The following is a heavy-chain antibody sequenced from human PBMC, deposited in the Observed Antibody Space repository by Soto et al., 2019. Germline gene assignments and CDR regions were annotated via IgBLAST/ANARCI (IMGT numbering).Heavy chain of an antibody. CDR3: ARDRAGSGSYQPFYYYYGMDV. CDR2: ISYDGSNK. CDR1: GFTFSSYA. Sequence: GGSLRLSCAASGFTFSSYAMHWVRQAPGKGLEWVAVISYDGSNKYYADSVKGRFTISRDNSKNTLYLQMNSLRAEDTAVYYCARDRAGSGSYQPFYYYYGMDVWGQGTTVTVSS. J-gene: IGHJ6*02. D-gene: IGHD3-10*01. V-gene: IGHV3-30-3*01.